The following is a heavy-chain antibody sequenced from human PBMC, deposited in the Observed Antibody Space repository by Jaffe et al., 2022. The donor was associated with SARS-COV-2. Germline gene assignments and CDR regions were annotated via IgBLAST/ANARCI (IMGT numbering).Heavy chain of an antibody. J-gene: IGHJ4*02. V-gene: IGHV3-30-3*01. Sequence: QVQLVESGGGVVQPGTSLRLSCTASGFTFSSYAMHWVRQAPGKGLEWVAVISFDGSNRYYGESVKGRFTISRDNSKNTLFLQMNNLKPEDTAVYYCARVAVVTTTVYCFDYWGQGTLVTVSS. CDR3: ARVAVVTTTVYCFDY. D-gene: IGHD2-21*02. CDR1: GFTFSSYA. CDR2: ISFDGSNR.